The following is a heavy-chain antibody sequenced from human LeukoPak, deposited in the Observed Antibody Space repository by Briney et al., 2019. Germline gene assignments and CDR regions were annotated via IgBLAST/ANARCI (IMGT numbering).Heavy chain of an antibody. J-gene: IGHJ4*02. V-gene: IGHV4-59*01. CDR1: GGSISSYY. Sequence: PSETLSLTCTVSGGSISSYYWNWIRQPPGKGLEWIGYIYYSGSTNYNPSLKSRVTISVDTSKNQFSLKLSSVTAADTAVYYCARAERVWLQFSFDYWGQGTLVTVSS. D-gene: IGHD5-24*01. CDR2: IYYSGST. CDR3: ARAERVWLQFSFDY.